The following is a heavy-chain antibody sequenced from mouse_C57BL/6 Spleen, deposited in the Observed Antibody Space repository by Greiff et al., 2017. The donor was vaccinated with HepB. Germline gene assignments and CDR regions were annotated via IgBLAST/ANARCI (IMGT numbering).Heavy chain of an antibody. J-gene: IGHJ3*01. CDR1: GYSITSGYY. D-gene: IGHD2-3*01. CDR3: ARAYDGYYLAWFAY. Sequence: EVQLQESGPGLVKPSQSLSLTCSVTGYSITSGYYWNWIRQFPGNKLEWMGYISYDGSNNYNPSLKNRISITRDTSKNQFFLTLNSVTTEDTATYYCARAYDGYYLAWFAYWGQGTLVTVSA. V-gene: IGHV3-6*01. CDR2: ISYDGSN.